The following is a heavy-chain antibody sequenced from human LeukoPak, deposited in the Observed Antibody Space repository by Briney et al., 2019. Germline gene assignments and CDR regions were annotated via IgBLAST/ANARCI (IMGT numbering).Heavy chain of an antibody. CDR2: IYDSGST. D-gene: IGHD3-22*01. CDR1: GVSTSNSRYY. CDR3: ARNYYESSANY. Sequence: PSETLSLTCTVSGVSTSNSRYYWGWIRQPPGKGLEWIGTIYDSGSTYYNPSLKSRVTISVATSKNQFSLKMSSVTAADTAVYYCARNYYESSANYWGQGTLVTVSS. J-gene: IGHJ4*02. V-gene: IGHV4-39*01.